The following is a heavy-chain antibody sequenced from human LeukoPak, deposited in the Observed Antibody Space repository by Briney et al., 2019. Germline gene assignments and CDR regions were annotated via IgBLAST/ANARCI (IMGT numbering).Heavy chain of an antibody. CDR2: IKQDGSEK. Sequence: GGSLRLSCAASGFTFSSYWMSWVRQAPGKGLEWVANIKQDGSEKYYVDSVKGRFTISRDNAKNSLYLQMNSLRAEDTAVYYCARDGSILGDPNFDYWGQGTLVTVSS. D-gene: IGHD3-16*01. J-gene: IGHJ4*02. CDR1: GFTFSSYW. V-gene: IGHV3-7*01. CDR3: ARDGSILGDPNFDY.